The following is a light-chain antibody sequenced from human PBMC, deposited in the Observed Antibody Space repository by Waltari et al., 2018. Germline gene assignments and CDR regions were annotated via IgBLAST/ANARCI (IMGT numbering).Light chain of an antibody. V-gene: IGKV3-20*01. Sequence: SCRASQSVSRSLDWYQQNPGQAPRLLIYGASNRATGIPDRFSGSGSGTDFRLIISRLEPEDFAVYYCQHYVSLPVTFGQGTKVEIK. CDR1: QSVSRS. J-gene: IGKJ1*01. CDR2: GAS. CDR3: QHYVSLPVT.